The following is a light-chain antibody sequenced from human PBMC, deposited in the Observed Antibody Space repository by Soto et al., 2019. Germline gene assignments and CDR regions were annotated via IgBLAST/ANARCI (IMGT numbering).Light chain of an antibody. J-gene: IGLJ3*02. Sequence: QLVLTQSPSASASLGASVKLTCTLSSGHSSYAIAWHQQQPEKGPRFLMKVNSDGSHSMGDGIPDRFSGSSSGAERYLTISSLQSEDEADYYCQTWVTGTRVFGGGTKVTVL. V-gene: IGLV4-69*01. CDR1: SGHSSYA. CDR3: QTWVTGTRV. CDR2: VNSDGSH.